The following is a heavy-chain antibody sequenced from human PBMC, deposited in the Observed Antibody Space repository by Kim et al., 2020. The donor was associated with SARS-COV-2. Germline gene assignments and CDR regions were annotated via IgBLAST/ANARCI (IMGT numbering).Heavy chain of an antibody. J-gene: IGHJ5*02. CDR1: GFTFSSYA. V-gene: IGHV3-30*04. CDR2: ISYDGSNK. Sequence: GGSLRLSCAASGFTFSSYAMHWVRQAPGKGLEWVAVISYDGSNKYYADSVKGRFTISRDNSKNTLYLQMNSLRAEDTAVYYCARDLSGYDEGWFDPWGQGTLVTVSS. D-gene: IGHD5-12*01. CDR3: ARDLSGYDEGWFDP.